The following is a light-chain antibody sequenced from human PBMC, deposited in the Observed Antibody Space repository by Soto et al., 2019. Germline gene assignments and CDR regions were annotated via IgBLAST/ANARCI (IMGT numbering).Light chain of an antibody. CDR1: SSNIGTNY. Sequence: QAVVTQPPSASGTPGQRVTISCSGSSSNIGTNYVYWYHQLPGTAPKLLIYRNNQRPSGVPDRFSGSKSGTSASLAISGLRSEDEADYYCAAWDDSLSCGVFGGGTKLTVL. CDR3: AAWDDSLSCGV. V-gene: IGLV1-47*01. CDR2: RNN. J-gene: IGLJ3*02.